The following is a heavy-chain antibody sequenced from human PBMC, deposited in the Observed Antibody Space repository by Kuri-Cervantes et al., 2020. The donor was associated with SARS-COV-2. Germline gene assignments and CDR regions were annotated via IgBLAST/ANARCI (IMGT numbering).Heavy chain of an antibody. J-gene: IGHJ4*02. CDR3: ARGPDEGYYFDY. CDR2: INHSGST. Sequence: GSLRLSCTVSGGSISSSSYYWGWIRQPPGKGLEWIGEINHSGSTNYNPSLKSRVTISVDTSKSQFSLKLSSVTAADTAVYYCARGPDEGYYFDYWGQGTLVTVSS. V-gene: IGHV4-39*07. CDR1: GGSISSSSYY.